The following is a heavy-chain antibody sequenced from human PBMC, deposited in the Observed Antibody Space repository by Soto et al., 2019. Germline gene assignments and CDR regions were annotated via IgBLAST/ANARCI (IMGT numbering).Heavy chain of an antibody. CDR1: GGSISRYY. V-gene: IGHV4-59*01. J-gene: IGHJ4*02. CDR2: IYYDGTT. Sequence: SETLSLTCTVCGGSISRYYWSWIRQPPGKGLEWIGYIYYDGTTSYSPSLKSRVTISVDTSNNQFSLRLSSVTAADTAVYYCARSGYSYGFGYYYDYWGQGTLVTVSS. CDR3: ARSGYSYGFGYYYDY. D-gene: IGHD5-18*01.